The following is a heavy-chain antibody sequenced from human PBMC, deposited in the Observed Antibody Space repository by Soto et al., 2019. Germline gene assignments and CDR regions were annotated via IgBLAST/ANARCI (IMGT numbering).Heavy chain of an antibody. Sequence: QLQESGPGLVKPSETLSLTCSVSGDSINSDKYYWGWIRQPPGKALEWIGSIYYRGNTYYNPSRQTRFTISPDKSKSQFSLRLNSVTAADSAVYFCARLEGLATISYYFDFWGQGAQVTVSS. CDR1: GDSINSDKYY. V-gene: IGHV4-39*01. D-gene: IGHD3-9*01. CDR3: ARLEGLATISYYFDF. CDR2: IYYRGNT. J-gene: IGHJ4*02.